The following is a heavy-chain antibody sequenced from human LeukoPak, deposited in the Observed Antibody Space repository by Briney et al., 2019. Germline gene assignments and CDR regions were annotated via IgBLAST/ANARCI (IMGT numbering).Heavy chain of an antibody. J-gene: IGHJ5*02. CDR1: GFTFSSYA. CDR2: ISGSGGST. V-gene: IGHV3-23*01. Sequence: GGSLRLSCAASGFTFSSYAMGWVRQAPGKGLEWVSAISGSGGSTYYADSAKGRFTISRDNSKNTLYLQMNSLRAEDTAVYYCAKIYPPRPVRPRTNWFDPWGQGTLVTVSS. D-gene: IGHD3-10*01. CDR3: AKIYPPRPVRPRTNWFDP.